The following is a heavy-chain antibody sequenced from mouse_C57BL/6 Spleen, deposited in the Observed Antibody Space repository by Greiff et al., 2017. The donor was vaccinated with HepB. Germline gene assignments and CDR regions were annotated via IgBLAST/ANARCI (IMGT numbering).Heavy chain of an antibody. D-gene: IGHD2-4*01. CDR3: ARGYDFEY. J-gene: IGHJ2*01. V-gene: IGHV1-76*01. Sequence: VQQQSGAELVRPGASVKLSCKASGYTFTDYYINWVKQRPGQGLEWIARIYPGSGNTYYNEKFKGKATLTAEKSSSTAYMQLSSLTSEDSAVYFCARGYDFEYWGQGTTLTVSS. CDR1: GYTFTDYY. CDR2: IYPGSGNT.